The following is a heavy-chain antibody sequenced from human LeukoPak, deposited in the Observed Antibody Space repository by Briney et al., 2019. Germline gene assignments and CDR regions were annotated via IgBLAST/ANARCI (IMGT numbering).Heavy chain of an antibody. CDR2: ISYDGSNK. Sequence: GGSLRLSCAASGFTFSSYGMHWVRQAPGKGLEWVAVISYDGSNKYYADSVKGRFTISRDNSKNTLYLQMNSLRAEDTAVYYCARARSGFDPWGQGTLVTVSS. CDR3: ARARSGFDP. V-gene: IGHV3-30*03. J-gene: IGHJ5*02. D-gene: IGHD3-10*01. CDR1: GFTFSSYG.